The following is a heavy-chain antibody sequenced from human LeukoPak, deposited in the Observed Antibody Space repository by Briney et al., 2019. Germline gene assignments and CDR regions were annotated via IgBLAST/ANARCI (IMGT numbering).Heavy chain of an antibody. D-gene: IGHD6-19*01. CDR1: GFTFSSYA. J-gene: IGHJ4*02. Sequence: GRSLRLSCAASGFTFSSYAMSWVRQAPGKGLEWVSAISGSGGSTYYADSVKGRFTISRDNSKNTPYLQMNSLRAEDTAVYYCAKTFKASGWYAPFDYWGQGTLVTVSS. CDR2: ISGSGGST. CDR3: AKTFKASGWYAPFDY. V-gene: IGHV3-23*01.